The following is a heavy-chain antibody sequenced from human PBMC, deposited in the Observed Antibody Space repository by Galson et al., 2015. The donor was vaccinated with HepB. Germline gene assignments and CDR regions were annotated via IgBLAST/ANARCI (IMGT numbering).Heavy chain of an antibody. CDR3: ARGDYYGSGSYYSNFDY. CDR1: GYTFTSCY. Sequence: SVKVSCKASGYTFTSCYMHWVRQAPGQGLEWMGIINPSGGSTSYAQKFQGRVTMTRDTSTSTVYMELSSLRSEDTAVYYCARGDYYGSGSYYSNFDYWGQGTLVTVSS. CDR2: INPSGGST. D-gene: IGHD3-10*01. J-gene: IGHJ4*02. V-gene: IGHV1-46*03.